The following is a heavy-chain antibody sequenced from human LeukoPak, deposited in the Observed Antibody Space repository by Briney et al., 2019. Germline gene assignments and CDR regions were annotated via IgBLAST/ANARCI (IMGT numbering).Heavy chain of an antibody. V-gene: IGHV1-18*01. D-gene: IGHD3-3*01. J-gene: IGHJ4*02. CDR1: GYTFTSYG. CDR2: ISAYNGNT. Sequence: ASVKVSCKASGYTFTSYGISWVRQAPGQGLEWMGWISAYNGNTNYAQKLQGRVTMTTDTSTGTAYMELRSLRSNDTAVYYCARVPNYAFWSGYYIDYWGQGTLVTASS. CDR3: ARVPNYAFWSGYYIDY.